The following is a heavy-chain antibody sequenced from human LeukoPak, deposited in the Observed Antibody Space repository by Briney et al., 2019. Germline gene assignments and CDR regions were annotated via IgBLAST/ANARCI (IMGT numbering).Heavy chain of an antibody. V-gene: IGHV4-59*01. CDR1: DGSNSSYY. CDR3: ARSNGYNFHGYFDH. D-gene: IGHD5-24*01. CDR2: MYNSGSN. Sequence: SETLSLTCTVTDGSNSSYYWSWIRQPPGKGLDWIGYMYNSGSNNYNPSLKSRVTISVDTSKNQFFLELNSVTAADTAVYYCARSNGYNFHGYFDHWGQGTLVTVSS. J-gene: IGHJ4*02.